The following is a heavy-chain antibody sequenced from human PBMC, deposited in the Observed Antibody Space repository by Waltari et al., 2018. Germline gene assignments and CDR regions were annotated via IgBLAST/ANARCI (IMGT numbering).Heavy chain of an antibody. CDR2: IHKDGSEK. J-gene: IGHJ4*02. CDR1: GCTFTDYW. D-gene: IGHD7-27*01. CDR3: VRDHWGPDY. Sequence: EVHLVESGGGLVQPGGSLRLSCAASGCTFTDYWMSWVRQAPGKGPEWVANIHKDGSEKNYVDYVKGRFTISRDNAKDSVYLQMNSLRADDTAMYYCVRDHWGPDYWGQGTLVTVSS. V-gene: IGHV3-7*01.